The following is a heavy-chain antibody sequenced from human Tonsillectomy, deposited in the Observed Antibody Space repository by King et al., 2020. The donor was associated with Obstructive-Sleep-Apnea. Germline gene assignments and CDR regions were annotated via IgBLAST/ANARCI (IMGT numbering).Heavy chain of an antibody. CDR1: GFTFSSYW. V-gene: IGHV3-74*01. D-gene: IGHD1-14*01. Sequence: VQLVESGGGLVQPGGSLRLSCAASGFTFSSYWMYWVRQAPGKGLVWVSRINSDGSTTNYADSVKGRFTISRDNAKNTLYLQMNSLRAEDTAVYYCARGGEGINDYWGQGTLVTVSS. J-gene: IGHJ4*02. CDR3: ARGGEGINDY. CDR2: INSDGSTT.